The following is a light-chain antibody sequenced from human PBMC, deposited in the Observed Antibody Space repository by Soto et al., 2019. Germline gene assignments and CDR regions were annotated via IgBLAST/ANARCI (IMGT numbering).Light chain of an antibody. V-gene: IGLV2-11*01. CDR3: CSYSGSDSLL. Sequence: QSALTQPRSVSGSPGESVTISCSGTSSDVGSYNYVSWYQQYPGKAPKVMIYDVSERPSEVPVRFSGSKSGNTASLTISGLQAEDAAEYFCCSYSGSDSLLFGGGTKLTVL. CDR2: DVS. CDR1: SSDVGSYNY. J-gene: IGLJ2*01.